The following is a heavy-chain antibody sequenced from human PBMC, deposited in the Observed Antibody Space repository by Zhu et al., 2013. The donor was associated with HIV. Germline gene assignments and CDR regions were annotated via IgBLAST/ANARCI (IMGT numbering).Heavy chain of an antibody. V-gene: IGHV4-34*01. Sequence: QVQLQQWGAGLLKPSETLSLTCAVYNGSFSPYHWSWIRQSPGKGLEWIGEISHAGRTTYNPSLKSRVTIALDTSKTQFSLIFGAVTAADTAVYYCARGNRERPLAKIATVGLSPIWFDPWGQGTLVTVSS. CDR2: ISHAGRT. CDR3: ARGNRERPLAKIATVGLSPIWFDP. J-gene: IGHJ5*02. D-gene: IGHD6-13*01. CDR1: NGSFSPYH.